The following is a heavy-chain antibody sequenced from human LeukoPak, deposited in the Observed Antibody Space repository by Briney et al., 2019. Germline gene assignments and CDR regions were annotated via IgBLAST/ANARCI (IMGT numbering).Heavy chain of an antibody. CDR3: VKDIRRGYNFGYDQFAY. V-gene: IGHV3-21*01. CDR1: GFTFSSYS. CDR2: ISTSSSYI. J-gene: IGHJ4*02. D-gene: IGHD5-18*01. Sequence: GGSLRLSCAASGFTFSSYSMNWVRQAPGKGLEWVSSISTSSSYIYYADSVKGRFTISRDNSKNTVSLQMNSLKPEDTALYYCVKDIRRGYNFGYDQFAYWGQGTLVTVSS.